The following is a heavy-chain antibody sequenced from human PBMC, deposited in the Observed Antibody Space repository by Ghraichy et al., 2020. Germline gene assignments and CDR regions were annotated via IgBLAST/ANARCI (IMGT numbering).Heavy chain of an antibody. CDR3: ARDRIYPERPYYYYYGLDV. V-gene: IGHV3-7*01. D-gene: IGHD2-21*01. J-gene: IGHJ6*02. Sequence: GESLNISCAASGFTFSSYWMSWVRQAPGKGLEWVANIKHDGSEKYYVDSVKGRFTISRDNAKNSLYLHMNSLRAEDTAVYYCARDRIYPERPYYYYYGLDVWGQGTTVSASS. CDR2: IKHDGSEK. CDR1: GFTFSSYW.